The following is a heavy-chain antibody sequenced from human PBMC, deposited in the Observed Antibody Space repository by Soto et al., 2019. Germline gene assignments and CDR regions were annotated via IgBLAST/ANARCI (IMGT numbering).Heavy chain of an antibody. V-gene: IGHV2-5*02. J-gene: IGHJ4*02. Sequence: QITLRESGPTLVKPTQTLTLTCTFSGFSLITHGVGVGWVRQPPGKALECLALIYWDDDKRYNPSLKSRLTIPQAPPKNQVVLTMNNLAPVHTGTYFRAHRGGGSNWHGGYFDYWGQGALVTVSS. CDR3: AHRGGGSNWHGGYFDY. D-gene: IGHD1-1*01. CDR1: GFSLITHGVG. CDR2: IYWDDDK.